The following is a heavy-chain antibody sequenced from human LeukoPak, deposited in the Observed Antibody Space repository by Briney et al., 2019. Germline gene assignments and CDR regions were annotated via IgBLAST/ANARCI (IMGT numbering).Heavy chain of an antibody. J-gene: IGHJ3*02. CDR3: ARPRGYSYGSDAFDI. V-gene: IGHV1-2*02. Sequence: ASVKVSCKASGYIFTGYYMHWVRQAPGQGLEWMGWINPNSGDTNNAQKFQGRITITRDTSISTAYMELSRLRSDDTAFYYCARPRGYSYGSDAFDIWGQGTMVTVSS. CDR2: INPNSGDT. CDR1: GYIFTGYY. D-gene: IGHD5-18*01.